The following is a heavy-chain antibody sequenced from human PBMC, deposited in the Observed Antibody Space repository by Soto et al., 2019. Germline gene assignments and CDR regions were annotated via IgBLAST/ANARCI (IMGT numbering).Heavy chain of an antibody. CDR3: ARVCGGDCHYGMDG. Sequence: QVQLQESGPGLVKPSQTLSLTCTVSGGSISSGGYYWTWIRQHPGKGLEWLGYIYYSGSTYYNPSLTSRVTISVDTSKNQFSLKLSSVTAADTAVYYCARVCGGDCHYGMDGWGQGTTVTVSS. D-gene: IGHD2-21*02. J-gene: IGHJ6*02. V-gene: IGHV4-31*03. CDR2: IYYSGST. CDR1: GGSISSGGYY.